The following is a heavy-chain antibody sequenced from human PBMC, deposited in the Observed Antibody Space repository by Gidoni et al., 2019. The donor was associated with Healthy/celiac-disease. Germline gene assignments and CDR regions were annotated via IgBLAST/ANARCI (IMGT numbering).Heavy chain of an antibody. CDR1: GHSFTIYW. J-gene: IGHJ6*03. CDR2: IYPGDSDT. CDR3: ARRARWIVVVPAARRKYYYYMDV. V-gene: IGHV5-51*01. D-gene: IGHD2-2*01. Sequence: EVQLVQSEAEVKKPVESMKISCKGFGHSFTIYWTVWLRQMPGHGREWMGIIYPGDSDTRYRPSFQGQVTISADKSISTAYLQWSSLNASDTAMYYCARRARWIVVVPAARRKYYYYMDVWGKGTTVTVSS.